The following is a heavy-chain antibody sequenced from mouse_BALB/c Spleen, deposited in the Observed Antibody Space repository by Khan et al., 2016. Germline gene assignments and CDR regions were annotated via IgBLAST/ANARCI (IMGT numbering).Heavy chain of an antibody. Sequence: EVQLQESGPGLVKPSQSLSLTCTVTGYSITSDYAWNWIRQFPGNKLEWMGYISYSGSTSYNPSLKSRISITRDQSKNQFFLQLNSVTTEDTATYYCARRGDYDVDFDYWGQGTTLTVSS. CDR3: ARRGDYDVDFDY. CDR2: ISYSGST. D-gene: IGHD2-4*01. V-gene: IGHV3-2*02. J-gene: IGHJ2*01. CDR1: GYSITSDYA.